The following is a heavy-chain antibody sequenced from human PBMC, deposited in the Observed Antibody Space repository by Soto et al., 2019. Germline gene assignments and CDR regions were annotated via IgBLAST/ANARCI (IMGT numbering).Heavy chain of an antibody. CDR1: GFTVSTYG. D-gene: IGHD2-8*02. CDR2: ISRDGGTQ. J-gene: IGHJ4*02. Sequence: QVQLVESGGGVVQPGRSLRLSCAVSGFTVSTYGMHWVRQAPGKGLEWVAVISRDGGTQYYADSVKGRFTISRDNSRNTLFLEMNSLRSDDMAVYYCTGEVESGYWGQGTLVTVSS. CDR3: TGEVESGY. V-gene: IGHV3-30*03.